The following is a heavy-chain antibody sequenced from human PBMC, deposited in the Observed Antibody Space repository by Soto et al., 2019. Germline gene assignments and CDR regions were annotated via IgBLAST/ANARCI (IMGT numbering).Heavy chain of an antibody. CDR2: IYPGDSDT. Sequence: GESLKISCKGSGYSFTSYWIGWVRQMPGKGLEGRGIIYPGDSDTRYSPSFQGQVTISADKSISTAYLQWSSLNASDTAMDYWARLSGEYAGRYSSGMDVWGQGTPVTVSS. V-gene: IGHV5-51*01. J-gene: IGHJ6*02. CDR3: ARLSGEYAGRYSSGMDV. D-gene: IGHD2-21*01. CDR1: GYSFTSYW.